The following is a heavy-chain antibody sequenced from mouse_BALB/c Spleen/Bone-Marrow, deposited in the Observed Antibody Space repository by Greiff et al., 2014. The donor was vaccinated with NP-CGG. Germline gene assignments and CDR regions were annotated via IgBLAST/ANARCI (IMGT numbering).Heavy chain of an antibody. V-gene: IGHV1-18*01. Sequence: DVHLVESGPELVKPGASMKISCKASGYSFTGYTMNWVKQSHGKNLEWIGLINPYNGGTRYNQKFKGKATLTVDKSSSTAYMELLSLTSEDSAVYYCARGPPLYYDYGFDYWGQGTTPTVSS. D-gene: IGHD2-4*01. CDR3: ARGPPLYYDYGFDY. CDR1: GYSFTGYT. J-gene: IGHJ2*01. CDR2: INPYNGGT.